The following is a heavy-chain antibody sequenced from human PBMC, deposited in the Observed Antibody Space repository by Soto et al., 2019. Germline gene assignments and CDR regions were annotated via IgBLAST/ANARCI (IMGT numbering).Heavy chain of an antibody. Sequence: PGESLKISCKGSGYSFTSYWIGWVRQMPGKGLGWMGIIYPGDSDTRYSPSFQGQVTISADKSISTAYLQWSSLKASDTAMYYCARHGLEYSSSFALSEAAFDIWGQGTMVPVSS. CDR2: IYPGDSDT. D-gene: IGHD6-6*01. CDR1: GYSFTSYW. V-gene: IGHV5-51*01. CDR3: ARHGLEYSSSFALSEAAFDI. J-gene: IGHJ3*02.